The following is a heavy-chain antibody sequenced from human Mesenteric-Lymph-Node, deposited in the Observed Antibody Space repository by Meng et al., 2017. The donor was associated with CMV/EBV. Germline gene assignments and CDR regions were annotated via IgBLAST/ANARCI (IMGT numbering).Heavy chain of an antibody. D-gene: IGHD1-26*01. J-gene: IGHJ6*02. CDR1: GGSISSGDYY. Sequence: LRLSCTVSGGSISSGDYYWSWIRQPPGKGLEWIGYIYYSGSTYYNPSLKSRVTISRDTSKNQFSLNLSSVTAADTAVYYCARVPSRSSFYYYYGMDVWGQGTTVTVSS. CDR3: ARVPSRSSFYYYYGMDV. V-gene: IGHV4-30-4*08. CDR2: IYYSGST.